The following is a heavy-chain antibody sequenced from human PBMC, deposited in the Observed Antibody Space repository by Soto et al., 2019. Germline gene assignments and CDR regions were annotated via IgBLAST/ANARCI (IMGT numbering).Heavy chain of an antibody. CDR3: ANGGRLRSPFGF. V-gene: IGHV4-34*12. CDR1: GGSLNDNH. Sequence: QVQLQQWGAGLVKSSETLSLTCAMYGGSLNDNHWSWIRQPPGKGLEWIGEVFHTGFTNYNPSLKSRVTISVDTSKNQFSLKLSSVTAADTAVYFCANGGRLRSPFGFWGQGTLVSVSS. J-gene: IGHJ4*02. D-gene: IGHD4-17*01. CDR2: VFHTGFT.